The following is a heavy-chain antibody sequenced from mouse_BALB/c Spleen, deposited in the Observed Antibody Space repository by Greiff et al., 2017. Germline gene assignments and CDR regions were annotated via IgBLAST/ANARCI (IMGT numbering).Heavy chain of an antibody. Sequence: QVQPQQPGAELVKPGASVKLSCKASGYTFTSYYMYWVKQRPGQGLEWIGGINPSNGGTNFYEKFKGKATLTVDKSSSTAYMQLSSLTSEDSAVYYCARGDGSSTGFAYWGQGTLVTVSA. V-gene: IGHV1S81*02. J-gene: IGHJ3*01. CDR2: INPSNGGT. D-gene: IGHD1-1*01. CDR1: GYTFTSYY. CDR3: ARGDGSSTGFAY.